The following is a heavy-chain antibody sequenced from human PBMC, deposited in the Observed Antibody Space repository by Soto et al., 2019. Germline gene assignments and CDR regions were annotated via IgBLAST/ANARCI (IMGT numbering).Heavy chain of an antibody. J-gene: IGHJ3*02. CDR3: ARVIAAAASKAFDI. CDR1: GGSISSGGYY. V-gene: IGHV4-31*03. CDR2: IYYSGST. D-gene: IGHD6-13*01. Sequence: SETLSLTCTVSGGSISSGGYYWSWIRQHPGKGLEWIGYIYYSGSTYYNPSLKSRVTISVDTSKNQFSLKLSSVTAAATAVYYCARVIAAAASKAFDIWGQGTMVTVSS.